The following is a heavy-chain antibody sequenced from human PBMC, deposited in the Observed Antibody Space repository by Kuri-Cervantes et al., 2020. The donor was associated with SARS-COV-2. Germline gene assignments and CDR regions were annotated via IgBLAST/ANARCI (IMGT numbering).Heavy chain of an antibody. V-gene: IGHV1-2*02. D-gene: IGHD3-22*01. Sequence: ASVKVSCKASGYTFISYGISWVRQAPGQGLEWMGWINPKTSGTKFAQRFQGRVTMARDTSINTVYMELSRLRSDDSAIYYCVRFRYYDSIRNASDIWGQGTMVTVSS. CDR3: VRFRYYDSIRNASDI. J-gene: IGHJ3*02. CDR2: INPKTSGT. CDR1: GYTFISYG.